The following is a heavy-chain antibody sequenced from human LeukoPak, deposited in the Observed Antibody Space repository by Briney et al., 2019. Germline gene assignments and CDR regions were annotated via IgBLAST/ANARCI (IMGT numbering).Heavy chain of an antibody. V-gene: IGHV3-30*02. Sequence: GGSLRLSCVSSGFTFSRYGIHWVRQDPGKGLEWVSFIQTDGSTKYYADSVKGRFTISRDNSKNMLHLQMNSLRAEDTAVYYCANGPQYNILTGFYKVRSHLDYWGQGTLVTVSS. J-gene: IGHJ4*02. D-gene: IGHD3-9*01. CDR1: GFTFSRYG. CDR3: ANGPQYNILTGFYKVRSHLDY. CDR2: IQTDGSTK.